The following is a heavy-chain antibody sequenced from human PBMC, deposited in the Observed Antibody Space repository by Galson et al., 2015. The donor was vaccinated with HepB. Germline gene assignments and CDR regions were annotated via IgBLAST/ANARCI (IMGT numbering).Heavy chain of an antibody. D-gene: IGHD3-22*01. CDR1: GFTFSGSA. CDR2: IRSKANSYAT. Sequence: SLRLSCAASGFTFSGSAMHWVRQASGKGLEWVGRIRSKANSYATAYAASVKGRFTISRDDSKNTAYLQMNSLKTEDTAVYYCTQYYYDSSGYNRRHWGQGTLVTVSS. V-gene: IGHV3-73*01. J-gene: IGHJ4*02. CDR3: TQYYYDSSGYNRRH.